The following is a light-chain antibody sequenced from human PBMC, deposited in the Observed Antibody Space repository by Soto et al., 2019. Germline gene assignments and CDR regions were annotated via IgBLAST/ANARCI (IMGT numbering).Light chain of an antibody. Sequence: QSVLTQPPSASGTPGQRVTISCSGSSSNIGSNVVAWYQQLPGTAPKLLIYGNNQRPSGVPDRFSGSKSGTSASLAISGLQSEDEADYYCATWDDTLNGWVFGGGTKLTV. V-gene: IGLV1-44*01. J-gene: IGLJ3*02. CDR3: ATWDDTLNGWV. CDR1: SSNIGSNV. CDR2: GNN.